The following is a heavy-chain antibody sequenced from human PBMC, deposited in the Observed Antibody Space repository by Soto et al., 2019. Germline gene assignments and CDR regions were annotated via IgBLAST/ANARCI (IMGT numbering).Heavy chain of an antibody. J-gene: IGHJ6*02. D-gene: IGHD3-10*01. V-gene: IGHV3-48*02. CDR3: TRDGRRGYDMDV. CDR1: GFTLSDYH. CDR2: ISSRSEAI. Sequence: GGSLRLSCAASGFTLSDYHMNWVRQAPGKGLEWVSYISSRSEAIYYAASVKGRFTISRDNAKNSLYLQMNSLRDEDTAVYYCTRDGRRGYDMDVWGQGTTVTVS.